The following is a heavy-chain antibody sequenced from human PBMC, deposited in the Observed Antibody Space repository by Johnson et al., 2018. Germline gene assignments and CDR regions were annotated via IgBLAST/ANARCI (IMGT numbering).Heavy chain of an antibody. V-gene: IGHV3-53*02. D-gene: IGHD5-18*01. J-gene: IGHJ4*02. Sequence: EVQLVETGGGLIQPGGSLRLSCAASGFTVSSDYMSWVRQAPGKGLEWVSVIYSGGSTKYADYVKGRFTISRYNSKNTLYLQMNSLRAEDTAVYYCARTPDTAMAHFDYWGLGSLVTVSS. CDR1: GFTVSSDY. CDR3: ARTPDTAMAHFDY. CDR2: IYSGGST.